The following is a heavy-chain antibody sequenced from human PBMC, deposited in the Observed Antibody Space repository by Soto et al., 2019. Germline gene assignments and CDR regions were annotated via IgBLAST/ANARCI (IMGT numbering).Heavy chain of an antibody. CDR1: GDTFTSYD. CDR2: MNPNSGNT. Sequence: QVQLVQSGAEVKKPGASVKVSCKASGDTFTSYDINWVRQATGQGLEWMGWMNPNSGNTGYAQKFQGRVTMTRNTTISTAYMERSSLRSEDTAAYYCARGEAYCGGDCYSSWGQGTLVTVSS. V-gene: IGHV1-8*01. D-gene: IGHD2-21*02. CDR3: ARGEAYCGGDCYSS. J-gene: IGHJ5*02.